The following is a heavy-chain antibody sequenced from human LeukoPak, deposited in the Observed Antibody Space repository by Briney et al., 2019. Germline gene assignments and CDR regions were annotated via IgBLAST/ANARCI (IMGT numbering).Heavy chain of an antibody. CDR3: ARDRFGGMDV. Sequence: PGGSLRLSCAASGFTFSSYWMSWVRQAPGKGLEWVASIKADGSEKYNLESLKGRFTISRDNAKNSLYLQMNTLRVEDTAVYYCARDRFGGMDVWGKGTTVTVSP. CDR2: IKADGSEK. D-gene: IGHD3-10*01. CDR1: GFTFSSYW. J-gene: IGHJ6*04. V-gene: IGHV3-7*01.